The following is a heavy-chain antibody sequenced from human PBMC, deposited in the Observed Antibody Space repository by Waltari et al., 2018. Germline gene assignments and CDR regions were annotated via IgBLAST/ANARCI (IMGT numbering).Heavy chain of an antibody. CDR3: ASSSDYYGSGSSPLGDYYYYMDV. CDR1: GGSISSHY. CDR2: IYYSGST. V-gene: IGHV4-59*11. D-gene: IGHD3-10*01. J-gene: IGHJ6*03. Sequence: QVQLQESGPGLVKPSETLSLTCTVPGGSISSHYWSWFRQPPGKGLAWIGYIYYSGSTNYNPSLKSRVTISVDTSKNQFSLKLSSVTAADTAVYYCASSSDYYGSGSSPLGDYYYYMDVWGKGTTVTVSS.